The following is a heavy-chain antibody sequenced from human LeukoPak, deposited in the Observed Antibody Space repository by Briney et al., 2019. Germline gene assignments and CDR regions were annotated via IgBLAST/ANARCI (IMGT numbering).Heavy chain of an antibody. CDR2: IRYDGSNK. CDR1: GFTFSSYG. CDR3: AKDHYRSRSYDFWSGYYSDY. Sequence: GGSLRLSCAASGFTFSSYGMHWVRQAPGKGLEWVAFIRYDGSNKYYADSVKGRFTISRDNSKNTLYLQMNSLRAEDTAVYYCAKDHYRSRSYDFWSGYYSDYWGQGTLVTVSS. V-gene: IGHV3-30*02. D-gene: IGHD3-3*01. J-gene: IGHJ4*02.